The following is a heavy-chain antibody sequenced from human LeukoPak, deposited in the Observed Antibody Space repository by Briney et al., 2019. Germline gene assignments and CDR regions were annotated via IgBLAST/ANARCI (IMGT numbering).Heavy chain of an antibody. CDR2: ISWNSGSI. J-gene: IGHJ4*02. D-gene: IGHD3-22*01. CDR1: GFTFDDYA. V-gene: IGHV3-9*01. Sequence: GGSLRLSCAASGFTFDDYAMHWVRQAPGKGLEWVSGISWNSGSIGYADSVKGRFTISRDNAKNTLYLQMNSLRAEDTAVYYCAKDLPVYSSGYYYPNYFDYWGQGTLVTVSS. CDR3: AKDLPVYSSGYYYPNYFDY.